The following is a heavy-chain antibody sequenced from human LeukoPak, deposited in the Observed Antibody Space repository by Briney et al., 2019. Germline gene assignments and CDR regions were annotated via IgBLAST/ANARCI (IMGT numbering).Heavy chain of an antibody. CDR1: GCTFTGYY. J-gene: IGHJ4*02. Sequence: ASVKVSCKASGCTFTGYYMHWVRQAPGQGLEWMGWINPKNGGRSYAQKFQARVTMTTDTSTNTAYMELSSLRFDDTAVYYCASWDAPGSDYWGQGTLVTVSS. CDR2: INPKNGGR. CDR3: ASWDAPGSDY. V-gene: IGHV1-2*02. D-gene: IGHD1-26*01.